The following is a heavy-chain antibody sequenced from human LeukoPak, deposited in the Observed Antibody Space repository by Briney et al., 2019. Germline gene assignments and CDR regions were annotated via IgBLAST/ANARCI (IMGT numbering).Heavy chain of an antibody. D-gene: IGHD3-10*01. CDR3: ASWPWDYYGSGSYDLDY. J-gene: IGHJ4*02. CDR2: IRYDGSKK. Sequence: GGSLRLSCAASGFTFSSYGMHWVRQAPGKGLEWVAFIRYDGSKKYYADSVKGRFTISRDNSKNTLYLQMNSLRAEDTAVYYCASWPWDYYGSGSYDLDYWGQGTLVTVSS. V-gene: IGHV3-30*02. CDR1: GFTFSSYG.